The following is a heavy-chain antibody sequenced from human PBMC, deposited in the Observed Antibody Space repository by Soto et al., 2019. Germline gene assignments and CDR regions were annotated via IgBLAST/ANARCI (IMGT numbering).Heavy chain of an antibody. CDR2: ISSNGKNT. CDR3: VKIGSTSRNCFDC. Sequence: GGSLRLSCSASGFTFSIYAIHWFRQAPGKGLEYVSAISSNGKNTYYADSVKGRFIISRDNSKNTLYLQMSSLRAEDTAVYYCVKIGSTSRNCFDCWGQGT. CDR1: GFTFSIYA. V-gene: IGHV3-64D*06. J-gene: IGHJ4*02. D-gene: IGHD2-2*01.